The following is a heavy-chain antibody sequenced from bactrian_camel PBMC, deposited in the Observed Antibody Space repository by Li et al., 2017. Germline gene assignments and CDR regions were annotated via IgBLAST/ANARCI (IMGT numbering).Heavy chain of an antibody. J-gene: IGHJ4*01. CDR1: GYTQNRYY. CDR2: IDTDGST. Sequence: QVQLVESGGGSVQAGGSLRLSCVVSGYTQNRYYGGWIRQVSGKGPEGVVSIDTDGSTSYADSAEGRFNISQDYASHILYLSMNSLKPEDTAMYYCAAVQREGQFRCRYTTVAGTRFNNWGQGTQVTVS. CDR3: AAVQREGQFRCRYTTVAGTRFNN. D-gene: IGHD1*01. V-gene: IGHV3S9*01.